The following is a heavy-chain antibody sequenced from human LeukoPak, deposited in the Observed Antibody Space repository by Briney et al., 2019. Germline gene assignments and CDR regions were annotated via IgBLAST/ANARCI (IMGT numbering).Heavy chain of an antibody. V-gene: IGHV3-53*01. D-gene: IGHD6-19*01. CDR1: GFTVGSNY. CDR3: AKDRYSSGWYSDY. CDR2: IYSGGST. Sequence: GGSLRLSCAASGFTVGSNYMSWVRQAPGKGLEWVSVIYSGGSTYYADSVKGRFTISRDNSKNTLYLRMNSLRAEDTAVYYCAKDRYSSGWYSDYWGQGTLATVSS. J-gene: IGHJ4*02.